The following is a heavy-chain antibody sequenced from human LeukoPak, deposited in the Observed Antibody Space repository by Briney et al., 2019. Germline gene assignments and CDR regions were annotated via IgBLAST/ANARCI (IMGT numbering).Heavy chain of an antibody. D-gene: IGHD3-22*01. V-gene: IGHV3-33*06. CDR1: GFTFSSYG. J-gene: IGHJ4*02. CDR2: IWYDGSNK. CDR3: AKGLHYYDSSIDY. Sequence: GGSLRLSCAASGFTFSSYGMHWVRQAPGKGLEWVAVIWYDGSNKYYADSVKGRFTISRDNSKNTLYLQMNSLRAEDTAVYYCAKGLHYYDSSIDYWGQGTLVTVSS.